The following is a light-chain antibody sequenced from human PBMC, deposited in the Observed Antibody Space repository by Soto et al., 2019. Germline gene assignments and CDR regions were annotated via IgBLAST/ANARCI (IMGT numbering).Light chain of an antibody. CDR2: DAS. CDR3: QQRSNWLT. J-gene: IGKJ4*01. CDR1: QSVGSY. V-gene: IGKV3-11*01. Sequence: EIVLTQSPATVSLSPGERATLSCRASQSVGSYLAWYQQKPGQAPRLLIYDASNRATGIPARFSGSGSGTDFTLTSSSLEPEDFAFYYCQQRSNWLTFGGGTKVEIK.